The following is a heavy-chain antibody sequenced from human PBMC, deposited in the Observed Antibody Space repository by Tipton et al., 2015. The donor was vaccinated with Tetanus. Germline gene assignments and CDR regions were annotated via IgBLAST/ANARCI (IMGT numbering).Heavy chain of an antibody. J-gene: IGHJ3*01. V-gene: IGHV4-39*01. CDR1: GASMSSSSYY. D-gene: IGHD4-17*01. CDR2: IYYSGSS. Sequence: TRSLTCNVSGASMSSSSYYWDWIRQPPGKGLEWIGSIYYSGSSYYNPSLESRVTISLDTSKNRFSLKLTSVTAADAAVYYCARPSTTVTPRAFDVWGQGTMVTVSS. CDR3: ARPSTTVTPRAFDV.